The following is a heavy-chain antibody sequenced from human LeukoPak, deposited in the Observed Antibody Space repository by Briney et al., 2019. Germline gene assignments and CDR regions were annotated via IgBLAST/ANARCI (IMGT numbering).Heavy chain of an antibody. CDR3: ARHSTFFGVVIIKGRVRGPFDY. J-gene: IGHJ4*02. CDR2: IIHSGST. V-gene: IGHV4-34*12. CDR1: GGSFSGYY. D-gene: IGHD3-3*01. Sequence: PSETLSLTCAVDGGSFSGYYWSWIRQPPGKGREWIGEIIHSGSTNYNPSLKSRVTISVDTSKNQFSLKMSSVTAADTAVYYCARHSTFFGVVIIKGRVRGPFDYWGQGTLVTVSS.